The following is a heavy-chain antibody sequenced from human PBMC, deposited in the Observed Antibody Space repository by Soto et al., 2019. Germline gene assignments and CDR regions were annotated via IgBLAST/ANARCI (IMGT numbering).Heavy chain of an antibody. V-gene: IGHV4-59*01. CDR3: LRGPT. CDR1: AGSISSYY. CDR2: INNSGSN. J-gene: IGHJ5*02. Sequence: TLSLTCTVSAGSISSYYWNWIRQSPGKXLEWIXYINNSGSNNXXTSLKSRXXXSFDTSKNQFSMKLTSVIAADTAVYFCLRGPTWGQGTQVTVSS.